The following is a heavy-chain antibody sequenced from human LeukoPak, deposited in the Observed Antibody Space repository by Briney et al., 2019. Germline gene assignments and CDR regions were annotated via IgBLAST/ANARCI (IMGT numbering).Heavy chain of an antibody. Sequence: ASVKVSCKPSGYTFTSFGISWVRQAPGQGLGWMGWVSTNGNTNYAQKVQGRVTMTTDTSTSTAYMELRSLRSDGTAVYYCARGIVGAHPFDYWGQGTLVTVSS. V-gene: IGHV1-18*01. D-gene: IGHD1-26*01. CDR1: GYTFTSFG. J-gene: IGHJ4*02. CDR3: ARGIVGAHPFDY. CDR2: VSTNGNT.